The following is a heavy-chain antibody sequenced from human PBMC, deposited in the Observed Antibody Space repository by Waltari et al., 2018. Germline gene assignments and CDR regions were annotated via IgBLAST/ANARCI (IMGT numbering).Heavy chain of an antibody. CDR3: AGGFYTAFRPNWFDP. CDR1: GGSISNDDHY. J-gene: IGHJ5*02. CDR2: IYYTGCT. D-gene: IGHD5-12*01. Sequence: QVQLQESGPGLVKPSQTLSLTCTVSGGSISNDDHYWSWIRQPPGKGLEWIGHIYYTGCTHFNPSLKSRLTMSVDTSKNQFSLKLSSVTAADTAIYFCAGGFYTAFRPNWFDPWGQGILVTVSS. V-gene: IGHV4-30-4*01.